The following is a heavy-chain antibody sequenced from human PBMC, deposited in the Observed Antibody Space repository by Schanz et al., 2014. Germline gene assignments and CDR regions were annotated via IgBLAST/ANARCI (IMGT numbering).Heavy chain of an antibody. CDR2: ISWNSGTA. CDR3: ARDGVAATTDFEY. Sequence: VQLVESGGGLVKPGGSLRLSCAASGFTFDDYAMHWVRQAPGKGLEYVSGISWNSGTAVYADSVKGRFTISRDNARGSLHLQMNSLRADDTAVYYCARDGVAATTDFEYWGQGALVTVSS. V-gene: IGHV3-9*01. J-gene: IGHJ4*02. CDR1: GFTFDDYA. D-gene: IGHD1-1*01.